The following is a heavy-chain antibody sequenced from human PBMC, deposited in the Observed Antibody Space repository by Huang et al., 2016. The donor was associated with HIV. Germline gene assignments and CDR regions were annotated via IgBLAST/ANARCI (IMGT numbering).Heavy chain of an antibody. CDR3: AAQWELRGGVDF. J-gene: IGHJ4*02. CDR2: IYSDDRT. CDR1: GFTASSND. V-gene: IGHV3-53*01. Sequence: EVQLVESGGGLIQPGGSLSLSCAASGFTASSNDMSWVRQAPGKGLEWVSGIYSDDRTYFADAVKGRFTISRDNSKNALYLQMNSRRAEDTAVYYCAAQWELRGGVDFWGQGTLVTVSS. D-gene: IGHD1-26*01.